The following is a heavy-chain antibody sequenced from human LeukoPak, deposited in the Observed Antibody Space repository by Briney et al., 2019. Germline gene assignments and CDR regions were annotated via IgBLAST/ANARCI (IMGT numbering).Heavy chain of an antibody. D-gene: IGHD2-2*01. CDR2: ISGSGGST. V-gene: IGHV3-23*01. CDR1: GFTFSTYA. Sequence: GGSLRLSCAASGFTFSTYAVNWVRQAPGKGLEWVSAISGSGGSTYYADSVKGRFTISRDNSKNTLYLQMNSLRAEDTAVYYCAKDSRSGYCSSTSCYSDYWGQGTLVTVSS. CDR3: AKDSRSGYCSSTSCYSDY. J-gene: IGHJ4*02.